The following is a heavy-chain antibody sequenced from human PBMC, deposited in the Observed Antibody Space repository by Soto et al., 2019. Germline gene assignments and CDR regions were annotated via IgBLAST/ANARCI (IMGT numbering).Heavy chain of an antibody. CDR1: GYTFTSYA. Sequence: ASVKVSCKASGYTFTSYAMNWVRQAPGQRLEWMGWINAGNGNTKYSQKFQGRVTITRDTSASTAYMELSSLRSEDTAVYYCARDLQFYSDSSGYRDVFDIWAQGTKVTVSS. J-gene: IGHJ3*02. CDR3: ARDLQFYSDSSGYRDVFDI. V-gene: IGHV1-3*01. D-gene: IGHD3-22*01. CDR2: INAGNGNT.